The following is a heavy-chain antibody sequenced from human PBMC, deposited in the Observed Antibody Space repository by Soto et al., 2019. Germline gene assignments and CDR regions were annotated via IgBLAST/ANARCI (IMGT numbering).Heavy chain of an antibody. CDR2: IYYSGST. J-gene: IGHJ4*02. Sequence: PSETLSLTCTVSGGSISSSSYYWSWIRQPPGKGLEWIGYIYYSGSTNYNPSLKSRVTISVDTSKNQFSLKLSSVTAADTAVYYCARDSSSSPLYYFDYWGQGTLVTVSS. V-gene: IGHV4-61*01. CDR3: ARDSSSSPLYYFDY. CDR1: GGSISSSSYY. D-gene: IGHD6-6*01.